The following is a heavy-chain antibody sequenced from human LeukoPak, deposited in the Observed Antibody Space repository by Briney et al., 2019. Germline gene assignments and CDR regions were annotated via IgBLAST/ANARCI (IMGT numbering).Heavy chain of an antibody. CDR2: IYHSGST. J-gene: IGHJ4*02. CDR1: GGSISSSNW. CDR3: ARDRAPDSSGWYRFFDS. Sequence: PSETLSLTCAVSGGSISSSNWWSWVRQPPGKGLEWIGEIYHSGSTNYNPSLKSRVTISVDKSKNQFSLKLTSVTAADTAVYYCARDRAPDSSGWYRFFDSWGQGTLVTVSS. D-gene: IGHD6-19*01. V-gene: IGHV4-4*02.